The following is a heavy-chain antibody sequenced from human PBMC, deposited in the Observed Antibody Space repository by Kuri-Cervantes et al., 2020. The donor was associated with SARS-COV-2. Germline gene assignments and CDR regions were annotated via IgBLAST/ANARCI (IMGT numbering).Heavy chain of an antibody. J-gene: IGHJ4*02. CDR2: INEDGSEK. Sequence: GGSLRLSCAASGFTFSSYEMNWVRQTPGKGLEWVANINEDGSEKYYVDSVKGRFTISRDNAKKSLYLQMNSLKAEDTAVYYCVSYSSGWYYGSWGQGTRVTVSS. D-gene: IGHD6-19*01. CDR3: VSYSSGWYYGS. CDR1: GFTFSSYE. V-gene: IGHV3-7*03.